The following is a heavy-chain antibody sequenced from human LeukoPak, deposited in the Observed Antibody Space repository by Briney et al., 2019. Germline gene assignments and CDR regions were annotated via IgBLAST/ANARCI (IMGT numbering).Heavy chain of an antibody. CDR2: INSDGSST. D-gene: IGHD6-19*01. V-gene: IGHV3-74*01. Sequence: AGTLRLTCAASGCTISTCWMHWVRQAPPTGLVWVSRINSDGSSTSYADSVKGRFTISIDNAKNTLYLQMNSLRAEDTAVYYCARAGFIAVAGRGHMDVWGKGTTVTVSS. CDR3: ARAGFIAVAGRGHMDV. J-gene: IGHJ6*03. CDR1: GCTISTCW.